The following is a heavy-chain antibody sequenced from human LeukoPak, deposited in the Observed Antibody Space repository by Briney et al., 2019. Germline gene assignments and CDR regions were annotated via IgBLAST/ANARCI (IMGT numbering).Heavy chain of an antibody. CDR3: ARLWFGSEFYYYYYMDV. V-gene: IGHV4-39*07. D-gene: IGHD3-10*01. CDR1: GGSISSSSYY. Sequence: SETLSLTCTVSGGSISSSSYYWGWIRQPPGKGLEWIGSIYYSGSTYYNPSLKSRVTISVDTSKNQFSLKLSSVTAADTAVYYCARLWFGSEFYYYYYMDVWGKGTTVTVSS. CDR2: IYYSGST. J-gene: IGHJ6*03.